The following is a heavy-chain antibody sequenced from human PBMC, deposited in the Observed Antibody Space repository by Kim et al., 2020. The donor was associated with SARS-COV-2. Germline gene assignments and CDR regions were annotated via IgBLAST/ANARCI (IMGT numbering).Heavy chain of an antibody. V-gene: IGHV4-38-2*02. J-gene: IGHJ2*01. CDR3: ARDPLDVTSLYFDL. CDR2: IYHSGST. CDR1: GYSISSGYY. Sequence: SETLSLTCTVSGYSISSGYYWGWIRQPPGKGLEWIGSIYHSGSTYYNPSLKSRVTISVDTSKNQFSLKLSSVTAADTTVYYCARDPLDVTSLYFDLWGRGALVTVSS. D-gene: IGHD2-2*01.